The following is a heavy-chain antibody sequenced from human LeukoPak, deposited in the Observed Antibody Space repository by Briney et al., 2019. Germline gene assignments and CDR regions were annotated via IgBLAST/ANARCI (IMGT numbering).Heavy chain of an antibody. V-gene: IGHV3-7*01. CDR1: GFTFSSFW. CDR3: ARLFGGVTTLDP. Sequence: GESLRLSCAATGFTFSSFWMTWVRQGPGKGLEWVASIPPDGSIERYADSVKGRFTISRDNARTTVFLQMNSLREEDTAVYYCARLFGGVTTLDPWGQGTLVTVSS. CDR2: IPPDGSIE. J-gene: IGHJ5*02. D-gene: IGHD4-17*01.